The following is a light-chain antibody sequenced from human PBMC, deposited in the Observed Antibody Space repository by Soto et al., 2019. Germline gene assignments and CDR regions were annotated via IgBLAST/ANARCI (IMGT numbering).Light chain of an antibody. CDR2: WAS. V-gene: IGKV4-1*01. CDR3: QQHFSHQIT. Sequence: EIVRTQSPDSLAVSLGERATIDCKSSQSVLQSSNKKNYVAWYQQKAGQPPNLLFYWASTRQSGVPDRSIGSGSGTDFTLTITSLQADDVAVYYCQQHFSHQITFGQGTRLEIK. CDR1: QSVLQSSNKKNY. J-gene: IGKJ5*01.